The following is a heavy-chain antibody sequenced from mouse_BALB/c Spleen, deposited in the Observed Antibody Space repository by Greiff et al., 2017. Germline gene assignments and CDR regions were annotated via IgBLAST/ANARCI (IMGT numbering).Heavy chain of an antibody. CDR3: AKYELYYAMDY. CDR1: GYSITSDYA. V-gene: IGHV3-2*02. CDR2: ISYSGST. J-gene: IGHJ4*01. D-gene: IGHD2-10*02. Sequence: EVKLMESGPGLVKPSQSLSLTCTVTGYSITSDYAWNWIRQFPGNKLEWMGYISYSGSTSYNPSLKSRISITRDTSKNQFFLQLNSVTTEDTATYYCAKYELYYAMDYWGQGTSVTVSS.